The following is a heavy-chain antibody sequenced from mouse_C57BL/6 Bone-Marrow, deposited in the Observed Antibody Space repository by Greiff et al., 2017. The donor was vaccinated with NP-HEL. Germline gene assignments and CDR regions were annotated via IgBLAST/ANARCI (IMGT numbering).Heavy chain of an antibody. Sequence: EVQLQQSGPVLVKPGASVKMSCKASGYTFTDYYMNWVKQSHGKSLEWIGVINPYNGGTSYNQKFKGKATLTVDKSSSTAYMELNSLTSEDSAVYYCARRWLLPFACWGQGALVTVSA. V-gene: IGHV1-19*01. CDR3: ARRWLLPFAC. D-gene: IGHD2-3*01. J-gene: IGHJ3*01. CDR1: GYTFTDYY. CDR2: INPYNGGT.